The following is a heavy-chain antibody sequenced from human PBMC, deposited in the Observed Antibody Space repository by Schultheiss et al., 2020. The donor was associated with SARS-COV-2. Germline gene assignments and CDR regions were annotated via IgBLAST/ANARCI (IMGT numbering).Heavy chain of an antibody. D-gene: IGHD2-21*02. CDR3: ARSPSPYCGGDCYPYYFDY. Sequence: SGPTLVKPTETLTLTCTVSGFSLSNARMGVSWIRQPPGKGLEWIGYIYYSGSTYYNPSLKSRVTISVDTSKNQFSLKLSSVTAADTAVYYCARSPSPYCGGDCYPYYFDYWGQGTLVTVSS. J-gene: IGHJ4*02. V-gene: IGHV4-31*03. CDR1: GFSLSNARMG. CDR2: IYYSGST.